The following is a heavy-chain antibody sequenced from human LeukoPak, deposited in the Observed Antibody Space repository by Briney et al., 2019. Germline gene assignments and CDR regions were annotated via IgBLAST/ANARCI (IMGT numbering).Heavy chain of an antibody. J-gene: IGHJ5*02. V-gene: IGHV3-30*03. CDR1: GFAFCSYG. CDR3: ARDWGSSGWYNWLHP. D-gene: IGHD6-19*01. CDR2: QSYGGGIQ. Sequence: GGSLRLSCVASGFAFCSYGMHWVRQAPDRGVEWVAIQSYGGGIQYKDSVTGRFSISRDNSNNTLYLQMNSLRVADTAEYYCARDWGSSGWYNWLHPWGQGTLVTVSS.